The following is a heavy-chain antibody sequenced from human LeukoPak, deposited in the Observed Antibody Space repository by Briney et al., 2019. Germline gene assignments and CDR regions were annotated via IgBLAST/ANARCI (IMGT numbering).Heavy chain of an antibody. Sequence: GGSLRLSCAASGFTSSNYWMSWVRQAPGKGLEWVSSISSSSSYIYYADSVKGRFTISRDNAKNSLYLQMNSLRAEDTAMYYCARDRDYVSSGWSSYAFDIWGQGTMVTVSS. CDR3: ARDRDYVSSGWSSYAFDI. V-gene: IGHV3-21*01. D-gene: IGHD6-19*01. CDR1: GFTSSNYW. CDR2: ISSSSSYI. J-gene: IGHJ3*02.